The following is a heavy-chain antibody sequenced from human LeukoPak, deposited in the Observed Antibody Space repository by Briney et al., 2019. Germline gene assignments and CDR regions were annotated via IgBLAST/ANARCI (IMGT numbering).Heavy chain of an antibody. Sequence: GGSLRLSCAASGFTFSSYSMNWVRQAPGKGLEWVSYISSSSSTIYYADSVKGRFTISRDNAKNSLCLQMNSLRDEDTAVYYCXXXXXXXXXXXXSYRPHHDAFDIWGQGTMVTVSS. V-gene: IGHV3-48*02. J-gene: IGHJ3*02. CDR1: GFTFSSYS. D-gene: IGHD3-16*02. CDR3: XXXXXXXXXXXXSYRPHHDAFDI. CDR2: ISSSSSTI.